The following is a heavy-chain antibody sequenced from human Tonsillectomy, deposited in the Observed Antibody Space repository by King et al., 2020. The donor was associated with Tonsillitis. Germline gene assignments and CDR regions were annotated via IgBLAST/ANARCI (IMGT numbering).Heavy chain of an antibody. V-gene: IGHV3-30*03. J-gene: IGHJ3*02. D-gene: IGHD4-17*01. CDR2: ISYDGSNK. Sequence: VQLVESGGGVVQPGRSLRLSCAASGFTFSSYGMHWVRQAPGKGLEWVAVISYDGSNKYYADSVKGRFTISRDNSKNTLYLQMNSLRAEDTAVYYCATGIVGDYRDDAFDIWGQGTMVTVSS. CDR1: GFTFSSYG. CDR3: ATGIVGDYRDDAFDI.